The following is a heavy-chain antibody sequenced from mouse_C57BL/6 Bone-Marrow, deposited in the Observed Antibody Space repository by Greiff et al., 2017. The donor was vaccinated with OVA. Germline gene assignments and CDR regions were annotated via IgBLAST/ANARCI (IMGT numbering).Heavy chain of an antibody. CDR3: ARHDYAYAMDY. Sequence: EVNLVESGGGLVQPGESLTLSCESNEYEFPSHDMSWVRKTPETRLELVAAINSDGGSTYYPDTMERRFILSRDNHKTTLYLHMSSLRSEDTALYYCARHDYAYAMDYWGQGTSVTVSS. V-gene: IGHV5-2*01. J-gene: IGHJ4*01. D-gene: IGHD2-4*01. CDR1: EYEFPSHD. CDR2: INSDGGST.